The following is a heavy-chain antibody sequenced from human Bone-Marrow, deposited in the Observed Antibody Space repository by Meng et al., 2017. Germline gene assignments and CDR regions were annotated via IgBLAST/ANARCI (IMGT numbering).Heavy chain of an antibody. D-gene: IGHD6-19*01. Sequence: GESLKISCAASGFTFSSYSMNWVRQAPGKGLEWVSSISSSSSYIYYADSVKGRFTISRDNAKNSLYLQMNSLRAEDTAVYYCARDVGIIAVAGTLPDYWGQGTLVTGAS. CDR2: ISSSSSYI. CDR3: ARDVGIIAVAGTLPDY. J-gene: IGHJ4*02. CDR1: GFTFSSYS. V-gene: IGHV3-21*01.